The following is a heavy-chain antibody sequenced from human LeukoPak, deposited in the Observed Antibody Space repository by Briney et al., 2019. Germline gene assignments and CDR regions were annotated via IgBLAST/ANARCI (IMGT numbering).Heavy chain of an antibody. V-gene: IGHV1-18*01. D-gene: IGHD6-13*01. J-gene: IGHJ4*02. Sequence: ASVKVSCKASGYTFTSYGISWVRQVPGQGLEWMGWISAYNGNTHYAQKLQGRVTMTTDTSTSTAYMELRSLRSDDTAVYYCARARFSSRNRDGYLDSWGEGTLVTVSS. CDR3: ARARFSSRNRDGYLDS. CDR1: GYTFTSYG. CDR2: ISAYNGNT.